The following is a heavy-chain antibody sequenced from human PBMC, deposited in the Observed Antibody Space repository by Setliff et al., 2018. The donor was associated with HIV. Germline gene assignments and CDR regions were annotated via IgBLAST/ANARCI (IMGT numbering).Heavy chain of an antibody. J-gene: IGHJ5*02. V-gene: IGHV3-23*01. Sequence: GGSLRLSCAASGFTFRSYAMSWVRQAPGKGLEWVSGISGSGGNTYYADSVKGRFTISRDNSKNTLYLQMNSLRAEDTAVYYCAKEPPSRLQLVPHNWFDPWGQGTLVTVSS. CDR1: GFTFRSYA. D-gene: IGHD6-6*01. CDR2: ISGSGGNT. CDR3: AKEPPSRLQLVPHNWFDP.